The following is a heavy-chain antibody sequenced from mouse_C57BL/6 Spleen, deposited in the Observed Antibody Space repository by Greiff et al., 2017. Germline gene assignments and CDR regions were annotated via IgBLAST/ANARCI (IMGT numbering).Heavy chain of an antibody. V-gene: IGHV1-64*01. CDR2: IHPNSGST. D-gene: IGHD2-3*01. Sequence: QVQLQQPGAELVKPGASVKLSCKASGYTFTSYWMHWVKQRPGQGLEWIGMIHPNSGSTNYNEKFKSKATLTVDKSSSKAYMQLSSLTSEDSAVYYCARSYDGYYSAPSMDYWGQGTSVTVSS. CDR1: GYTFTSYW. CDR3: ARSYDGYYSAPSMDY. J-gene: IGHJ4*01.